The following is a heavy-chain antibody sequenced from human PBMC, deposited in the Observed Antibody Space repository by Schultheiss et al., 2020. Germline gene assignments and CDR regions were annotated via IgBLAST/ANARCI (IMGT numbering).Heavy chain of an antibody. CDR1: GFTLSDYY. J-gene: IGHJ6*02. D-gene: IGHD6-6*01. Sequence: GESLKISCAASGFTLSDYYMDWVRQAPGKGLEWVSAISASGGSTYYADSVKGRFTISRDNSKNTLYLQMNSLRAEDTAVYYCAKDIAARPDLYYYYYYGMDVWGQGTTVTVSS. V-gene: IGHV3-23*01. CDR2: ISASGGST. CDR3: AKDIAARPDLYYYYYYGMDV.